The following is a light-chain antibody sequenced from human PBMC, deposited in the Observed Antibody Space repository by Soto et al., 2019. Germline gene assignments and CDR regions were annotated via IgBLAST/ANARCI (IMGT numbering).Light chain of an antibody. CDR1: QSSSRW. Sequence: DIQMTQSPSTLSASVGDRVTITCRASQSSSRWLAWYQQKPGKAPKLLIYDASSLESGVPSRFSGSGSGTEYTLKISSLQPDDFATYYCQQYNSYWTFGQGTKVEIK. CDR2: DAS. V-gene: IGKV1-5*01. J-gene: IGKJ1*01. CDR3: QQYNSYWT.